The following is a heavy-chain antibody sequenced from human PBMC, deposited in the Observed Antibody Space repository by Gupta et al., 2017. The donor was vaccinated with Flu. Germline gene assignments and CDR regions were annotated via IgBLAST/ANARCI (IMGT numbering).Heavy chain of an antibody. CDR2: INHSEST. CDR3: ARGGRNYYYGMDV. D-gene: IGHD2-15*01. V-gene: IGHV4-34*01. Sequence: QVQLQQWGAGLLKPSETLSLTCAVYGGSFSGYYWGWIRQPPGKGLEWIGEINHSESTNYNPSLKSRVTISIDTSKNQFSLKLRSVTAADTAVDYCARGGRNYYYGMDVWGQGTTVTVSS. CDR1: GGSFSGYY. J-gene: IGHJ6*02.